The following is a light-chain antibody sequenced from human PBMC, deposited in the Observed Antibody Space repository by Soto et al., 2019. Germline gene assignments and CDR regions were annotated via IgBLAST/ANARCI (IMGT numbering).Light chain of an antibody. Sequence: EIVLTQSPATLSLSPGERATLSCRASQSVSIYLAWYQQKPGQAPSLLIYGASTRATSIPARFSGSGSGTDLTLTISSLLPEDFAVYYCQQDCNLPPTFGQGTKVDIK. CDR1: QSVSIY. CDR3: QQDCNLPPT. V-gene: IGKV3D-7*01. CDR2: GAS. J-gene: IGKJ1*01.